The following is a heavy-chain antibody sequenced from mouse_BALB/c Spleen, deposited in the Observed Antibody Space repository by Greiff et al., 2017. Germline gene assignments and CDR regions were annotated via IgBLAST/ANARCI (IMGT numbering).Heavy chain of an antibody. J-gene: IGHJ2*01. CDR2: IWAGGST. D-gene: IGHD2-2*01. Sequence: QVVESGPGLVAPSQSLSITCTVSGFSLTSYGVHWVRQPPGKGLEWLGVIWAGGSTNYNSALMSRLSISKDNSKSQVFLKMNSLQTDDTAMYYCARDAPRGYDGRFDDWGQGTTLTVSS. CDR1: GFSLTSYG. V-gene: IGHV2-9*02. CDR3: ARDAPRGYDGRFDD.